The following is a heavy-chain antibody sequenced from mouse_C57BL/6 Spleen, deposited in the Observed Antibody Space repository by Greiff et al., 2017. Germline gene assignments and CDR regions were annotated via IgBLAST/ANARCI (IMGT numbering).Heavy chain of an antibody. CDR1: GYTFTSYW. Sequence: QVQLQQPGAELVKPGASVKMSCKASGYTFTSYWIPWVNQGPGQGLEWIGDIYPGSGSINYNEKFKSKATLTVDTSSSTAYMQLSSLTSEDSAVYYCARRVYYYGSSYGAFDYWGQGTTLTVSS. D-gene: IGHD1-1*01. V-gene: IGHV1-55*01. CDR2: IYPGSGSI. J-gene: IGHJ2*01. CDR3: ARRVYYYGSSYGAFDY.